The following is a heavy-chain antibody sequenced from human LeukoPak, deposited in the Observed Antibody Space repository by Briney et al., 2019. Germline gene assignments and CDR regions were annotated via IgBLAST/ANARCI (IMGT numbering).Heavy chain of an antibody. J-gene: IGHJ2*01. CDR1: GATLSSYA. CDR2: IIPIFGTA. V-gene: IGHV1-69*01. CDR3: ARGAGDYWYFDL. Sequence: SVKVSCKASGATLSSYAITWVRQAPGQGLEWMGGIIPIFGTANYAQKFQGRVTITADESTSTAYMELSSLRSEDTAVYYCARGAGDYWYFDLWGRGTLVTVSS. D-gene: IGHD4-17*01.